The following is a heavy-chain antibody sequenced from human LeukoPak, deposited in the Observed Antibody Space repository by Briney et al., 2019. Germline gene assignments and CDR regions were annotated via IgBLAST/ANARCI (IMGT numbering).Heavy chain of an antibody. D-gene: IGHD6-19*01. CDR2: IYTSGST. J-gene: IGHJ6*03. CDR1: GGSISSGSYY. V-gene: IGHV4-61*02. Sequence: SETLSLTCTVSGGSISSGSYYWSWIRQPAGKGLEWIGRIYTSGSTNYNPSLKSRVTISVDTSKNQFSLKLSSVTAADTAVYYCAREGKYTSGWYYYYYMDVWGIGATVTVSS. CDR3: AREGKYTSGWYYYYYMDV.